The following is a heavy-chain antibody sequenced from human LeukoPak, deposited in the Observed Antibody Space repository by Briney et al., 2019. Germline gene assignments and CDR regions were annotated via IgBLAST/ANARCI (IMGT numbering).Heavy chain of an antibody. Sequence: SETLSLTCTVSGGTIRSYYWSWIRQPPGKGLEWIGYIYSSGSTDYNPSLKSRVTISVDTSKSQFSLKLSSVTAADTAIYYCARDPSTFYLDYWGQGALVTVSS. D-gene: IGHD3-16*01. CDR3: ARDPSTFYLDY. V-gene: IGHV4-59*01. J-gene: IGHJ4*02. CDR1: GGTIRSYY. CDR2: IYSSGST.